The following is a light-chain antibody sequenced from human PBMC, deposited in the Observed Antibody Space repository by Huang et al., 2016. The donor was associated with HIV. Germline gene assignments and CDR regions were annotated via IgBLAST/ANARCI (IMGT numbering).Light chain of an antibody. Sequence: EIVMTQSPATLSVSPGERATLSCRASQSITSNLAWYQQKPGQAPRLLIYAASTRATGIPARFMVSGSGTEFTLSISSLQSEDFAVYYCQQYNNWPPWTFGQGTKVEIK. CDR1: QSITSN. V-gene: IGKV3-15*01. CDR3: QQYNNWPPWT. CDR2: AAS. J-gene: IGKJ1*01.